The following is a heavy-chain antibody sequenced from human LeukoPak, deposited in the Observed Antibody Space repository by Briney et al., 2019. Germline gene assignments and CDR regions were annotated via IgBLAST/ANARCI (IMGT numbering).Heavy chain of an antibody. CDR2: ISGSGGST. CDR3: AKPYSSGYYDVPYYYYYMDV. D-gene: IGHD3-22*01. CDR1: GFTFSSYW. V-gene: IGHV3-23*01. J-gene: IGHJ6*03. Sequence: PGGSLRLSCAASGFTFSSYWMHWVRQAPGKGLEWVSAISGSGGSTYYADSVKGRFTISRDNSKNTLYLQMNSLRAEDTAVYYCAKPYSSGYYDVPYYYYYMDVWGKGTTVTVSS.